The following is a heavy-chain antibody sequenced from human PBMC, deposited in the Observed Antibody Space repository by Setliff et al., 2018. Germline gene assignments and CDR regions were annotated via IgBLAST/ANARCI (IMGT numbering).Heavy chain of an antibody. CDR3: ATSGFCSAGSCYSFDD. CDR2: ISPGGST. D-gene: IGHD6-19*01. V-gene: IGHV4-34*01. J-gene: IGHJ4*02. CDR1: GGGGSFSAYY. Sequence: ETLSLTCGVSGGGGSFSAYYWSWIRQPPGKGLEWIGEISPGGSTIYNPSLRSRVTMSVDAAKNRFSLNLTSVTAADTAVYYCATSGFCSAGSCYSFDDWGQGALVTVSS.